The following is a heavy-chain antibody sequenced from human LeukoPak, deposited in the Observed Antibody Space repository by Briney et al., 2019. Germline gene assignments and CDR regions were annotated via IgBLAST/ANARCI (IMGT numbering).Heavy chain of an antibody. CDR3: AREGSYPGFQH. D-gene: IGHD1-26*01. V-gene: IGHV3-23*01. CDR2: ISDTGNT. Sequence: PGGSLRLSCAASGFTLSSYAMSWVRQAPGKGLEWVSAISDTGNTYHADSVKGRFTISRDNSKNTLYLQMNSLRAEDTAVYYCAREGSYPGFQHWGQGTLVTVSS. CDR1: GFTLSSYA. J-gene: IGHJ1*01.